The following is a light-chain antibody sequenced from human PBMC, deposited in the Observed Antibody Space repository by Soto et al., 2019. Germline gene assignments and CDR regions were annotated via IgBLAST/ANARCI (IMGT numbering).Light chain of an antibody. Sequence: EIVMTQSPATLSVSPGERASLSCRASQSVGSKLAWYKHKPGQAPRLLIYDASTRATGCPARFSGSRSGTEFPLTISSLQHEDFAVYYCQHYNNWPPFTFGPGTKVDIK. J-gene: IGKJ3*01. CDR1: QSVGSK. V-gene: IGKV3-15*01. CDR3: QHYNNWPPFT. CDR2: DAS.